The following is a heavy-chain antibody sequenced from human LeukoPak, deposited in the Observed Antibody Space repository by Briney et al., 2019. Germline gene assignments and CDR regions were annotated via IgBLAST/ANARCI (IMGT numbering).Heavy chain of an antibody. CDR3: ARDQYNVIDS. J-gene: IGHJ4*02. V-gene: IGHV1-3*01. D-gene: IGHD1-14*01. CDR1: GYRFTGYN. CDR2: INAENGDT. Sequence: ASVKVSCKASGYRFTGYNIDWVRQAPGQRPEWMGRINAENGDTKYSQKFQGRVTITGDTLASTSYMELSSLRSEDTAVYYCARDQYNVIDSWGQGTLVTVSS.